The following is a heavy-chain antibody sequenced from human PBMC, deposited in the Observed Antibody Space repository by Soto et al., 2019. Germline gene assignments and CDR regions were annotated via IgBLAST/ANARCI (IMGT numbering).Heavy chain of an antibody. D-gene: IGHD6-19*01. Sequence: SETLSLTCTVSGGSVGSGSYYWSWIRQPPGRGLQWVGYIYYTGSTKYNPSLKSRVIISLDTPKNQLSLRLSSVTVADTAVYYCVRGSLYKFYSSGTELWFDPWGQGALVTVS. CDR1: GGSVGSGSYY. CDR3: VRGSLYKFYSSGTELWFDP. V-gene: IGHV4-61*01. CDR2: IYYTGST. J-gene: IGHJ5*02.